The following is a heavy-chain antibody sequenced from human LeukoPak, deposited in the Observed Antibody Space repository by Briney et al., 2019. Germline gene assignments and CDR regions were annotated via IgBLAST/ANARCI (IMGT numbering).Heavy chain of an antibody. CDR1: GGSISSYY. J-gene: IGHJ5*02. V-gene: IGHV4-4*07. CDR2: IYTSGST. CDR3: ARERTIVVVPAAIRPGNNWFDP. D-gene: IGHD2-2*01. Sequence: PSETMSLTCTVSGGSISSYYWTWIRQPAGKGLEWIGRIYTSGSTNYNPSLKSRVTMSVDTSKNQFSLKLSSVTAADTAVYYCARERTIVVVPAAIRPGNNWFDPWGQGTLVTVSS.